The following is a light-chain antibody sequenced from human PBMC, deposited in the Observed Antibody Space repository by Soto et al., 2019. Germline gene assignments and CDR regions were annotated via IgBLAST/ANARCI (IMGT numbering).Light chain of an antibody. CDR3: QQYNNLPLT. Sequence: DIVMTQSPATLSVSPGERDTLSCRASQSISRNLAWYQQKPGQAPRLLIYAASTRATGLPARFSGSGSGTEFTLTISSLQSEDFAVYSCQQYNNLPLTFGQGTKVEV. CDR1: QSISRN. J-gene: IGKJ1*01. V-gene: IGKV3-15*01. CDR2: AAS.